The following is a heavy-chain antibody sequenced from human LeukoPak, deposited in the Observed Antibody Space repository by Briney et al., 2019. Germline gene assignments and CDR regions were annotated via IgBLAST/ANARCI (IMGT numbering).Heavy chain of an antibody. D-gene: IGHD2-2*01. Sequence: ASVKVSCKASRYTFTNYGINWVRQAPGQGLEWMGWISTYNGNTNYAQKLQGRVTLTIDTSTSTAYMELRSLRSDDTAVYYCARDSLEVGDYQLPQDYWGQGTLVTVSS. CDR1: RYTFTNYG. J-gene: IGHJ4*02. CDR2: ISTYNGNT. V-gene: IGHV1-18*01. CDR3: ARDSLEVGDYQLPQDY.